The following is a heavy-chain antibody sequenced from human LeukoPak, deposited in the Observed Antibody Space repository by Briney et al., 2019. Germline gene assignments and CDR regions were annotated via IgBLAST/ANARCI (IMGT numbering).Heavy chain of an antibody. CDR2: MSPNSGNT. V-gene: IGHV1-8*01. J-gene: IGHJ6*02. D-gene: IGHD4-23*01. CDR1: RYTFSNYD. Sequence: GASVKVSCKASRYTFSNYDINWVRQATGQGLEWMGWMSPNSGNTGYAQKFQGRVTMTRNTSISTAYMELSSLRSEDTAVYYCARCTVVTPFPYYYYYYGMDVWGQGTTVTVSS. CDR3: ARCTVVTPFPYYYYYYGMDV.